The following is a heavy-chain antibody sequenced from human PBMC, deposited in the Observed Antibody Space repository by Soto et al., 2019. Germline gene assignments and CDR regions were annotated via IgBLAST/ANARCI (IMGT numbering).Heavy chain of an antibody. Sequence: SETLSLTCTVSGGSISSGDYYWSWIRQPPGKGLEWIGYIYYSGSTYYNPSLKSRVTISVDTSKNQFSLKLSSVTAADTAVYYCARERGATIFGVVIPPDYYYGMDVWGQGTTVTVSS. J-gene: IGHJ6*02. CDR2: IYYSGST. V-gene: IGHV4-30-4*01. CDR3: ARERGATIFGVVIPPDYYYGMDV. D-gene: IGHD3-3*01. CDR1: GGSISSGDYY.